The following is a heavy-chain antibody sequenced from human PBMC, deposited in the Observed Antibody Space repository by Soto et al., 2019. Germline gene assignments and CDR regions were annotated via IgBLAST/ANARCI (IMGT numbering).Heavy chain of an antibody. V-gene: IGHV4-61*01. D-gene: IGHD2-2*01. CDR1: GGSVSSGSYY. Sequence: PSETLSLTCTVSGGSVSSGSYYWSWIRQPPGKGLEWIGYIYYSGSTNYNPSLKSRVTISVDTSKNQFSLKLSSVTAADTAVYYCARDARTSYCSSTSCYPVGYYYYCMDAWGQGTTVTVSS. CDR3: ARDARTSYCSSTSCYPVGYYYYCMDA. J-gene: IGHJ6*02. CDR2: IYYSGST.